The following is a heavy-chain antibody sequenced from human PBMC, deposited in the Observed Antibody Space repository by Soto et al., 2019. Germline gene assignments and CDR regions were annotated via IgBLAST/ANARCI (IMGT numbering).Heavy chain of an antibody. CDR1: GLTFSSYSSYA. Sequence: PGGSVRLSXAASGLTFSSYSSYAMSWVRQAPGKGLEWVSGISGSGGSTYYADSVKGRFTISRDNSKNTLYLQMNSLRAEDTAVYYSAKYGTSGWDGPYYFDYWGQGTLVTVSS. CDR2: ISGSGGST. J-gene: IGHJ4*02. CDR3: AKYGTSGWDGPYYFDY. V-gene: IGHV3-23*01. D-gene: IGHD6-19*01.